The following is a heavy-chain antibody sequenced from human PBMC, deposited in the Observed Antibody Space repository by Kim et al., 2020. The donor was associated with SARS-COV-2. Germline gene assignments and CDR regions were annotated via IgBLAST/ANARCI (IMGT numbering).Heavy chain of an antibody. CDR3: LRSGGTYTGFDS. Sequence: GGSLRLSCAASGSPFRPYTMPWVRQAPGKGLEWVAFNSYDGDPNNYANSLRGRLPSPRDNSKNTLYLQLTSLRAEALAIFYCLRSGGTYTGFDSWGQGT. V-gene: IGHV3-30-3*01. D-gene: IGHD2-15*01. J-gene: IGHJ4*02. CDR2: NSYDGDPN. CDR1: GSPFRPYT.